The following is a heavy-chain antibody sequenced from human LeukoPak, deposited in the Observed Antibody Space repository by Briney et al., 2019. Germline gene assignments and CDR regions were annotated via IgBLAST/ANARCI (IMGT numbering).Heavy chain of an antibody. D-gene: IGHD3-10*01. CDR2: ISSSSSTI. CDR3: AKEGEYYDSGSYSDY. Sequence: GGSLRLSCAASGFTFSSYSMNWVRQAPGKGLEWISYISSSSSTISYADSVKGRFTISRDNSKNTLYLQMNSLRAEDAAVYYCAKEGEYYDSGSYSDYWGQGTLVTVSS. J-gene: IGHJ4*02. V-gene: IGHV3-48*01. CDR1: GFTFSSYS.